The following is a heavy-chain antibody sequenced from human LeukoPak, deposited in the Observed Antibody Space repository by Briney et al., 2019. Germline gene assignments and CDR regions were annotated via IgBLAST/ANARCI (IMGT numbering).Heavy chain of an antibody. Sequence: VASVKVSCEASGYTFTSYAMNWVRQAPGQGLEWMGWINTNTGNPTYAQGFTGRFVFSLDTSVSTAYLQISSLKAEDTAVYYCARGSFMDTAMVNWFDPWGQGTLVTVSS. V-gene: IGHV7-4-1*02. CDR3: ARGSFMDTAMVNWFDP. J-gene: IGHJ5*02. CDR2: INTNTGNP. D-gene: IGHD5-18*01. CDR1: GYTFTSYA.